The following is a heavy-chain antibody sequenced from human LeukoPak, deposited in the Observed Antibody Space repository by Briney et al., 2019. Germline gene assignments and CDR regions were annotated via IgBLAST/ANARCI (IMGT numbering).Heavy chain of an antibody. CDR1: GGSFSGYY. J-gene: IGHJ5*02. D-gene: IGHD2/OR15-2a*01. V-gene: IGHV4-34*01. CDR3: ARPKNTPRSCFDP. CDR2: INHSGST. Sequence: PSETLSLTCAVYGGSFSGYYWSWIRQPPGKGLEWIGEINHSGSTNYNPSLKSRVTISVDTSKNQFSLKLNSVTAADTAVYYCARPKNTPRSCFDPGGQGTRVTVS.